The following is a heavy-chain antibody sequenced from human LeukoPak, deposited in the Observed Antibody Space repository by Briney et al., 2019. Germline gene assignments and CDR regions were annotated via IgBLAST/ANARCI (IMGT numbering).Heavy chain of an antibody. D-gene: IGHD4-17*01. Sequence: PGRSLRLSCAASGFTFSSYAMHWVRQAPGKGLEWVAVISYDGSNKYYADSVKGRFTISRDNSKNTLSLQMNSLRAEDTAVYYCARDSSSRDYGDYPNDYWGQGTLVTVSS. CDR3: ARDSSSRDYGDYPNDY. J-gene: IGHJ4*02. CDR1: GFTFSSYA. V-gene: IGHV3-30-3*01. CDR2: ISYDGSNK.